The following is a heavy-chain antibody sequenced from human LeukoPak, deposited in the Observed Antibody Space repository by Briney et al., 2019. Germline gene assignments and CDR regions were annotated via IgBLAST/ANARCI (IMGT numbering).Heavy chain of an antibody. CDR1: GFTFSSYG. V-gene: IGHV3-30*02. J-gene: IGHJ4*02. CDR3: APRNRGY. CDR2: IRYDGSNQ. Sequence: GGSLRLSCAASGFTFSSYGMHWVRQAPGKGLEWVAFIRYDGSNQYYADSVKGRFTISGDNSKNTMYLQMNSLRPEDTAVYYCAPRNRGYWGQGTLVTVSS. D-gene: IGHD1-14*01.